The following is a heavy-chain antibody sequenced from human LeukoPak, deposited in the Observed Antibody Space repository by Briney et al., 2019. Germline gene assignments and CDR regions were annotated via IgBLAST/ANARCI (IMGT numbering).Heavy chain of an antibody. CDR3: ARGVYSSWQTVSCDY. CDR2: ISYDGSNK. Sequence: GGSLRLSCAASGFTFSSYAMHWVRQAPGKGLEWVAVISYDGSNKYYADSVKGRFTISRDNSKNTLYLQMNSLRAEDTAVYYCARGVYSSWQTVSCDYWGQGTLVTVSS. J-gene: IGHJ4*02. D-gene: IGHD6-13*01. CDR1: GFTFSSYA. V-gene: IGHV3-30-3*01.